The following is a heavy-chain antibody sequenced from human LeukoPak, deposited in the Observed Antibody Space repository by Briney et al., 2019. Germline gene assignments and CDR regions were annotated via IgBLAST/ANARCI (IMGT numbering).Heavy chain of an antibody. CDR1: GFTFNAHW. CDR2: INTDGSTT. CDR3: ARDLNWNQADY. D-gene: IGHD1-20*01. J-gene: IGHJ4*02. V-gene: IGHV3-74*01. Sequence: PGGSLRLSCAASGFTFNAHWMHWVRQTPEKGLVWLSRINTDGSTTNYADAVKGRFTISRDNAKDTLYLQMNSLRVADTAVYYCARDLNWNQADYWGQGSLVTVSS.